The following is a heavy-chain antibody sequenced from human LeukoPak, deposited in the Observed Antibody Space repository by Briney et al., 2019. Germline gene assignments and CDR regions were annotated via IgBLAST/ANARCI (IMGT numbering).Heavy chain of an antibody. V-gene: IGHV3-30*18. CDR1: GFAFSSYG. Sequence: GRSLRLSCAASGFAFSSYGMHWVRQAPGKGLEWVAVISYDGSNKYYADSVKGRFTISRDNSKNTLYLQMNSLRAEDTAVYYCANSSNIVIDYWGQGTLVTVSS. J-gene: IGHJ4*02. D-gene: IGHD3-16*02. CDR3: ANSSNIVIDY. CDR2: ISYDGSNK.